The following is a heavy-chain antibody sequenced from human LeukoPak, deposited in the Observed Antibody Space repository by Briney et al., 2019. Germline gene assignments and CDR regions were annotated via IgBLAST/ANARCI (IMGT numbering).Heavy chain of an antibody. CDR1: GFTFRSNW. CDR2: INTDGYST. J-gene: IGHJ3*01. Sequence: PWGSLRLSCAASGFTFRSNWMHWVRQAPGKGLVWVSHINTDGYSTRYADSVRGRFTISRDNAKNTLYLQMNSLRAEDTAVYYCARTLADAFDVWGQGTMVTVSS. V-gene: IGHV3-74*01. D-gene: IGHD3-16*01. CDR3: ARTLADAFDV.